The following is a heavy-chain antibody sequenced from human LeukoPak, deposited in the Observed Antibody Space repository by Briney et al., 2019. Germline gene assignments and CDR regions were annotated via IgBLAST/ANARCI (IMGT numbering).Heavy chain of an antibody. CDR2: IYHSGST. D-gene: IGHD6-13*01. Sequence: TPSETLSLTCAVSGGSINSSSYYWGWIRQPPGKGLEWIGSIYHSGSTYYNPSLKSRVTISIDTSKNQFSLKLSSVTAADTAVYFCARAYRSSWYANWFDPWGQGTLVTVSS. CDR1: GGSINSSSYY. J-gene: IGHJ5*02. CDR3: ARAYRSSWYANWFDP. V-gene: IGHV4-39*07.